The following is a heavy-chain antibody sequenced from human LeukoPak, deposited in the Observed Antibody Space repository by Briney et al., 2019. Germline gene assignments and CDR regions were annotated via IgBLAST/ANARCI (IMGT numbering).Heavy chain of an antibody. V-gene: IGHV5-10-1*01. CDR2: IDPSDSYT. Sequence: RGESLKISCQDSGYIFTSYWISWVRQLPGKGLEWMGRIDPSDSYTNYSPSFQGHVTISADKSISTAYLQWSSLKASDTAMYYCAILLVPAAIGWFDPWGQGTLVTVSS. CDR3: AILLVPAAIGWFDP. D-gene: IGHD2-2*01. J-gene: IGHJ5*02. CDR1: GYIFTSYW.